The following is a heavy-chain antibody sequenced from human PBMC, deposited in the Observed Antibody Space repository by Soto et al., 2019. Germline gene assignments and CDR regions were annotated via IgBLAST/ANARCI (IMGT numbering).Heavy chain of an antibody. J-gene: IGHJ6*02. CDR2: VYYTGTT. D-gene: IGHD3-3*01. CDR1: GGSISTYY. Sequence: KSSETPSLTCTVSGGSISTYYWSWIRQSPGKGLEWIGSVYYTGTTKYNPSLKSRATISVDTSKNQLSLKLRSVTAADTAVYYCARDYIEHDSFSGSLGDSFGMDVWGQGTTVTVSS. CDR3: ARDYIEHDSFSGSLGDSFGMDV. V-gene: IGHV4-59*01.